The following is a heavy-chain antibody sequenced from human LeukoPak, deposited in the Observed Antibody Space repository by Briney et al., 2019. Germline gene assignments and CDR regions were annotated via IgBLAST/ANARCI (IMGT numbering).Heavy chain of an antibody. CDR2: ISSSSSYI. CDR1: GFSVSSYD. D-gene: IGHD2-2*01. CDR3: ARAALDLVVPAAYDY. J-gene: IGHJ4*02. V-gene: IGHV3-21*01. Sequence: PGGSLRLSCAASGFSVSSYDLNWVRQAPGKGLEWVSSISSSSSYIYYADSVKGRFTISRDNAKNSLYLQMNSLRAEDTAVYYCARAALDLVVPAAYDYWGQGTLVTVSS.